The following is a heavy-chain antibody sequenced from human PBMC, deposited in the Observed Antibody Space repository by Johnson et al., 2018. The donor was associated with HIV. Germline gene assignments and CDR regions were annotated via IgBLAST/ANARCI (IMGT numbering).Heavy chain of an antibody. D-gene: IGHD1-26*01. J-gene: IGHJ3*02. Sequence: QMQLVESGGGVVQPGGSLRLSCVASGFTFSSYAMHWVRQAPGKGLEWVTFIRYDGNNKYYVDSVKGRFTVSRENAKNTVYLQMNSRRAEDTATYYCVKGHGCGSFDIWGQGTMVTVSS. V-gene: IGHV3-30*02. CDR2: IRYDGNNK. CDR3: VKGHGCGSFDI. CDR1: GFTFSSYA.